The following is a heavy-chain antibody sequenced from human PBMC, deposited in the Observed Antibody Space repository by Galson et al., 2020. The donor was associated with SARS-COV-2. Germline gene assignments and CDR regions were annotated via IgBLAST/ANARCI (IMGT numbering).Heavy chain of an antibody. D-gene: IGHD3-3*01. J-gene: IGHJ4*02. CDR2: INHSGST. CDR3: ARGTINYDFLRGDGYYFDD. CDR1: GGSFSGSY. Sequence: SETLTLTCAVSGGSFSGSYWSWIRQPPGKGLEWIGEINHSGSTNYNQSLKSRDTISADTSKNQFSMELGPVTAADTAVYSCARGTINYDFLRGDGYYFDDWGQGSLVTVSS. V-gene: IGHV4-34*01.